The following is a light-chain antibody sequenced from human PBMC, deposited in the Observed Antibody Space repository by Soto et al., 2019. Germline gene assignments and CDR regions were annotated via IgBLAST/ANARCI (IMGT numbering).Light chain of an antibody. V-gene: IGKV1-33*01. CDR2: DAS. Sequence: DIQMTQSPSSLSASVGDRVTITCQASQDISNYLNWYQQKPGKAPKLLIYDASNLETGVPSRFSGSGSGTDFTFTISSLQHDDIATYYCQQYDNLPWKFGQGTKVAIK. J-gene: IGKJ1*01. CDR3: QQYDNLPWK. CDR1: QDISNY.